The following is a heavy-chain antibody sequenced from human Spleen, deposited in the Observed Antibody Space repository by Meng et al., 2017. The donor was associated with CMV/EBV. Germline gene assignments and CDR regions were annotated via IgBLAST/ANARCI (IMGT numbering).Heavy chain of an antibody. J-gene: IGHJ5*02. CDR1: GVSISGTNW. CDR3: ARDMYPGFDP. D-gene: IGHD1-14*01. Sequence: LTCGVSGVSISGTNWWGWVRQRPGKGLEWIGEIYHSGSTKYNPSLKSRVTISVDKSKNQFSLKLNSVTAADTAVYYCARDMYPGFDPWGQGTLVTVSS. V-gene: IGHV4-4*02. CDR2: IYHSGST.